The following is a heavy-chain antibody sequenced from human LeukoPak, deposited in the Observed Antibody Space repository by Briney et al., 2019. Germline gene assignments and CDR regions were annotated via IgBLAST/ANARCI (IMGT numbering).Heavy chain of an antibody. CDR2: ISGSGGAA. D-gene: IGHD6-25*01. Sequence: GGSLRLSCAASGFTFSSYGMNWDRQAPGKGLEWVSLISGSGGAAYSADSVKGRFTISRDNSNNTLYLEMSGLRLDDTAVYYCARDDWTTSGRLDPWGQGTLVTVSS. CDR3: ARDDWTTSGRLDP. CDR1: GFTFSSYG. J-gene: IGHJ5*02. V-gene: IGHV3-23*01.